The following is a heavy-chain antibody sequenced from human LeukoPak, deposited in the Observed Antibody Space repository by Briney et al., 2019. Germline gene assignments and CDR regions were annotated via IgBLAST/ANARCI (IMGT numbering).Heavy chain of an antibody. CDR1: GYTFTGYY. CDR3: ARDFCSSAYCYNWFDP. D-gene: IGHD2-2*01. J-gene: IGHJ5*02. CDR2: INPNSGGT. V-gene: IGHV1-2*02. Sequence: ASVKVSCKASGYTFTGYYMHWVRQAPGQGLEWMGWINPNSGGTNYAQKFQGRVTMTTDTSTSTAYMELRSLRSDDTAVYYCARDFCSSAYCYNWFDPWGQGTLVTVSS.